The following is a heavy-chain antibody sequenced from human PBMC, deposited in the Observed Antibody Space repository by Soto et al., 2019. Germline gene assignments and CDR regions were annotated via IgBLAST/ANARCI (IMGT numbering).Heavy chain of an antibody. CDR1: GYGFTSYS. V-gene: IGHV5-51*01. CDR3: AASICYYVMDV. D-gene: IGHD3-9*01. CDR2: IYPGDSDT. Sequence: GDSLNNSCQGSGYGFTSYSIGLVRQMPGKGLEWMGIIYPGDSDTRYSLSFQGQVTISADKSISTAYLQWSSLMASDTATLCCAASICYYVMDVGGHGNTVTASS. J-gene: IGHJ6*02.